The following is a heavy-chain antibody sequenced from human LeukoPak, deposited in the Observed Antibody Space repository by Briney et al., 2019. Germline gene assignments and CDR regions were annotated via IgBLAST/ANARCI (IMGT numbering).Heavy chain of an antibody. CDR1: GGSISSYY. CDR3: ARGPIGGSFDY. Sequence: SETLFLTGTASGGSISSYYWSWIRQPPGKGLEWIGRIYTSGSTNYNPSLKSRVTMSVDTSKNQFSLKLSSVTAADTAVYYCARGPIGGSFDYWGQGTLVTVSS. J-gene: IGHJ4*02. CDR2: IYTSGST. V-gene: IGHV4-4*07. D-gene: IGHD4-23*01.